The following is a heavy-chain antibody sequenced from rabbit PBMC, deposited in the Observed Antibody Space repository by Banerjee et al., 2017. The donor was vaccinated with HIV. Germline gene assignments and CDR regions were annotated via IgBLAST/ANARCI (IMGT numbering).Heavy chain of an antibody. V-gene: IGHV1S45*01. Sequence: QEQLKETGGGLVQPTGSLTLTCTASGFDISSYYMCWVRQAPGKGLEWITCIYAGNGGDTYYASWAKGRFTISKTSSTTVTLQMTSLTAADTATYFCAKDGGSDYDWAMDLWGPGTLVTVS. D-gene: IGHD8-1*01. CDR2: IYAGNGGDT. CDR1: GFDISSYY. CDR3: AKDGGSDYDWAMDL. J-gene: IGHJ6*01.